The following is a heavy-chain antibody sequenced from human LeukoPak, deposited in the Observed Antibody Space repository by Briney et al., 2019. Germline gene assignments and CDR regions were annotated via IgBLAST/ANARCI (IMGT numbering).Heavy chain of an antibody. Sequence: SETLSLTCTVSGGSVSSGSYYWIWIRQPPGKGLEWIGYIYYSGSTNYNPSLKSRVTISVDTSKNQFSLKLSSVTAADTAVYYCARDRTAARYYYYYYGMDAWGQGTTVTVSS. CDR2: IYYSGST. D-gene: IGHD6-6*01. J-gene: IGHJ6*02. V-gene: IGHV4-61*01. CDR3: ARDRTAARYYYYYYGMDA. CDR1: GGSVSSGSYY.